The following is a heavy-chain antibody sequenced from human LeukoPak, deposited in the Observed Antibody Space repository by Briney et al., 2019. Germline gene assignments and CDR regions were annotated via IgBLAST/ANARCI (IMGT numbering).Heavy chain of an antibody. J-gene: IGHJ4*02. CDR1: GGSISSGDYY. Sequence: SETLSLTCTVSGGSISSGDYYWSWIRQPPGKGLEWIGYIYYSGSTYYNPSLKSRVTTSVDTSKNQFSLKLSSVAAADTAVYYCARGISYGPSEMVRGVDFDYWGQGTLVTVSS. D-gene: IGHD3-10*01. CDR3: ARGISYGPSEMVRGVDFDY. CDR2: IYYSGST. V-gene: IGHV4-30-4*01.